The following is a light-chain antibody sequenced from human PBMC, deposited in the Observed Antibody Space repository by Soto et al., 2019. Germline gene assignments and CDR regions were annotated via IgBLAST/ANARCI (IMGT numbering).Light chain of an antibody. J-gene: IGKJ5*01. CDR1: QTVISTH. CDR2: DTS. CDR3: QQYASLPVT. V-gene: IGKV3-20*01. Sequence: KHSAGTLSLSAGERATLSCKASQTVISTHVAWYQQKPGQAPRLLIYDTSNRATGIPDRFSGSGSGRDFTLTIDRLEPEDFAVYYCQQYASLPVTFGQVTRLEI.